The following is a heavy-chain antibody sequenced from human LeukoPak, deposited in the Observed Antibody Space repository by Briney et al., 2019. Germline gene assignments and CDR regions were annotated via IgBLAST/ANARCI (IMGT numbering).Heavy chain of an antibody. Sequence: PSETLSLTCAVYGVSFSGYYWSWIRQPPGKGLEWIGEINHSGSTNYNPSLKSRVTISVDTSKNQFSLTLSSVTAADTAVYYCARTITVAGKYYFDYWGQGTLVTVSS. D-gene: IGHD6-19*01. CDR2: INHSGST. V-gene: IGHV4-34*01. J-gene: IGHJ4*02. CDR3: ARTITVAGKYYFDY. CDR1: GVSFSGYY.